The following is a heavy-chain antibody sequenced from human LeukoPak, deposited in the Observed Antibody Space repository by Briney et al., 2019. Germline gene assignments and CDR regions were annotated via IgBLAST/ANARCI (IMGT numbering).Heavy chain of an antibody. J-gene: IGHJ4*02. D-gene: IGHD3-10*01. CDR3: AKDPNYYGSGSFDY. CDR2: IRYDGNNK. Sequence: GGSLRLSCASSGFIFSNYWMSWFRQAPGKGLEWVTFIRYDGNNKYYADSVKGRFTISRDNAKNSLYLQMNSLRAEDTALYYCAKDPNYYGSGSFDYWGQGTLVTVSS. V-gene: IGHV3-30*02. CDR1: GFIFSNYW.